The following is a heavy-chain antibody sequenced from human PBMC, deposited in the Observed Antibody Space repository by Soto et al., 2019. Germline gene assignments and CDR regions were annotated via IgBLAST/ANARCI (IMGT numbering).Heavy chain of an antibody. V-gene: IGHV6-1*01. CDR1: GDSVSSKSAA. Sequence: SQTLSLTCDISGDSVSSKSAAWNWIRQSPSRGLEWLGRTYYKSKWFTDYAVSMNSRITVNADTSKNQFSLQLNSVTLEDTAVYYCARGRPAYYGLDVWGQGTTVTVSS. CDR2: TYYKSKWFT. CDR3: ARGRPAYYGLDV. J-gene: IGHJ6*02. D-gene: IGHD3-10*01.